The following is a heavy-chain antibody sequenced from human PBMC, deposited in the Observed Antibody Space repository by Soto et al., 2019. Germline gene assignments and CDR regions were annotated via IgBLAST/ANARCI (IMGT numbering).Heavy chain of an antibody. CDR2: IIPVFGTA. Sequence: QVQLVQSGAEVKKPGSSVKVSCKASGGTFSSYAISWVRQAPGQGLEWMGGIIPVFGTAIYAQKFQGRVTLTADKSASTAYRELSSLRSEDTAVYYCARDHVDTAMGFHYFDYWGQGTLVTVSS. J-gene: IGHJ4*02. CDR3: ARDHVDTAMGFHYFDY. CDR1: GGTFSSYA. D-gene: IGHD5-18*01. V-gene: IGHV1-69*06.